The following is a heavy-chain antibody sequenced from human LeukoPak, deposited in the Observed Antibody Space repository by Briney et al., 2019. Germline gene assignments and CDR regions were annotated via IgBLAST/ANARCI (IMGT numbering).Heavy chain of an antibody. Sequence: GRSLRLSCAASGLTFNTYFMHCVRQAPGKRRVCVSCIDTDEKSTTYADSVKGRFTISRDNAKNTLYLQMNSLRAEDTAGYYCVRDKDGYNFWGQGTLVSVSS. CDR2: IDTDEKST. V-gene: IGHV3-74*01. CDR3: VRDKDGYNF. J-gene: IGHJ4*02. D-gene: IGHD5-12*01. CDR1: GLTFNTYF.